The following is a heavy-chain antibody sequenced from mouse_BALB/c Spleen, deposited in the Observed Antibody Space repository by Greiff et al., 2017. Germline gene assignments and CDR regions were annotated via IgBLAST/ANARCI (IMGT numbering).Heavy chain of an antibody. D-gene: IGHD1-1*01. J-gene: IGHJ3*01. CDR3: ARGDYYGSSWFAY. Sequence: EVKLVESGPSLVKPSQTLSLTCSVTGDSITSGYWNWIRKFPGNKLEYMGYISYSGSTYYNPSLKSRISITRDTSKNQYYLQLNSVTTEDTATYYCARGDYYGSSWFAYWGQGTLVTVSA. CDR2: ISYSGST. CDR1: GDSITSGY. V-gene: IGHV3-8*02.